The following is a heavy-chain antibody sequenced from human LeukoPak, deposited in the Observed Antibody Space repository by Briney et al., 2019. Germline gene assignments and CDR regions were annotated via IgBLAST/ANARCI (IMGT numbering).Heavy chain of an antibody. CDR1: GYTFTGYY. V-gene: IGHV1-2*06. Sequence: ASVKVSCTASGYTFTGYYMHWVRQAPGQGLEWMGRINPNSGGTNYAQKFQGRVTMTRDTSISTAYMELSSLRSEDTAVYYCAREEPDIVNWFDPWGQGTLVTVSS. CDR3: AREEPDIVNWFDP. CDR2: INPNSGGT. D-gene: IGHD2-15*01. J-gene: IGHJ5*02.